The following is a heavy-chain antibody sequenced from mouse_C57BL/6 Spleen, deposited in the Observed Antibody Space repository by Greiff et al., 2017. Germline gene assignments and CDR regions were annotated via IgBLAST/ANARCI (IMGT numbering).Heavy chain of an antibody. CDR2: IDPSDSYT. D-gene: IGHD1-1*01. J-gene: IGHJ4*01. CDR1: GYTFTSYW. V-gene: IGHV1-69*01. Sequence: QVQLQQPGAELVMPGASVKLSCKASGYTFTSYWMHWVKQRPGQGLEWIGEIDPSDSYTNYNQKFKGKSTLTVDKSSSTAYMQLSSLTSEDSAVYYCAIGLRKMAMDYWGQGTSV. CDR3: AIGLRKMAMDY.